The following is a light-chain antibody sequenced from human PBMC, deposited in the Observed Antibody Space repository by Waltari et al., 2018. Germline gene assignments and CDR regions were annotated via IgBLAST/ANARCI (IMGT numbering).Light chain of an antibody. J-gene: IGKJ1*01. CDR3: QQYNAWPRT. V-gene: IGKV3-15*01. Sequence: EIVMTQSPATLSVSPGERATLSCRASQGVSSSLAGYQDKPGQAPSLLIYGASTRATGIPGRISGSGSGAEFTLTISSLQSEDSAVYYCQQYNAWPRTFGQGTKLEVK. CDR1: QGVSSS. CDR2: GAS.